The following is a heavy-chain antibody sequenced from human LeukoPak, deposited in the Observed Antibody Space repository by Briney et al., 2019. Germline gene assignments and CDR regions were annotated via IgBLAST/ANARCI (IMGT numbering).Heavy chain of an antibody. Sequence: SETLSLTCTVSGGSISSYYWSWIRQPPGKGLEWIGYIYYSGSTNYNPSLKSRVTISVDTSKNQFSLNLTSVTAADTAVYYCVRASVESGGAFDIWGQGTMVTVSS. V-gene: IGHV4-59*01. D-gene: IGHD2-15*01. CDR2: IYYSGST. CDR1: GGSISSYY. J-gene: IGHJ3*02. CDR3: VRASVESGGAFDI.